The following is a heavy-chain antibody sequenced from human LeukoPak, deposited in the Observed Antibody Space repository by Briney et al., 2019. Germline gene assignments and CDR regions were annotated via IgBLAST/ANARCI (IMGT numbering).Heavy chain of an antibody. Sequence: GRSLRLSCAASGFTFSSYGMHWVRQAPGKGLEWVAVMWYDGSNKYYADSVKGRFTISRDNSKNTLYLQMNSLRAEDTAVYYCARARSMIVVATGFDYWGQGTLVTVSS. J-gene: IGHJ4*02. D-gene: IGHD3-22*01. CDR1: GFTFSSYG. CDR3: ARARSMIVVATGFDY. CDR2: MWYDGSNK. V-gene: IGHV3-33*01.